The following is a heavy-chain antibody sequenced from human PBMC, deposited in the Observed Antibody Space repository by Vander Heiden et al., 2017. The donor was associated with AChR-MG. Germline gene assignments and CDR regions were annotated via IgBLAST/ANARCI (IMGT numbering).Heavy chain of an antibody. CDR2: IIPIFGTA. V-gene: IGHV1-69*06. CDR1: GGTFRSYA. D-gene: IGHD3-22*01. Sequence: QVQLVQSGAEVKKPGSSVKVSCKASGGTFRSYAISWVRQAPGQGLEWMGGIIPIFGTANYAQKFQGRVTITADKSTSTAYMELSSLRSEDTAVYYCASGRRVYYYDSSGYYELDYWGQGTLVTVSS. CDR3: ASGRRVYYYDSSGYYELDY. J-gene: IGHJ4*02.